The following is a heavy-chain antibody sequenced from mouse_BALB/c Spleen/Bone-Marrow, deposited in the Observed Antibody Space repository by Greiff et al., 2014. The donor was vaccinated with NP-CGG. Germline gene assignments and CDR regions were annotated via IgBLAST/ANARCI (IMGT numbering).Heavy chain of an antibody. CDR2: INPSSGYT. CDR3: ARGWDYEGYFDY. D-gene: IGHD2-4*01. V-gene: IGHV1-4*01. Sequence: QVQLQQSGAELARPGASVKMSCKASGYSFTSNTMHWVKQRPGQGLEWIGYINPSSGYTNYNQKFKDKATLTADKSSSAAYMQLSSLTSEDSAVYYCARGWDYEGYFDYWGQGTTLTVSS. J-gene: IGHJ2*01. CDR1: GYSFTSNT.